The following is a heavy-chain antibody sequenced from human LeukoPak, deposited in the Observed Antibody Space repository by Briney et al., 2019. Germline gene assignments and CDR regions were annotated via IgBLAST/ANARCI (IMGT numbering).Heavy chain of an antibody. CDR2: IQAKAYGGAT. V-gene: IGHV3-49*04. Sequence: PRRSLRLSCSTSGFTFGDYAMSWVRQAPGKGLEWVGFIQAKAYGGATKYAASVNGRFSISRDDSQSIANLQMNDLKTEDTAVYYCTRAPHPRCSSSGCYLDYWGQGTLVTVSS. CDR3: TRAPHPRCSSSGCYLDY. D-gene: IGHD2-2*01. CDR1: GFTFGDYA. J-gene: IGHJ4*02.